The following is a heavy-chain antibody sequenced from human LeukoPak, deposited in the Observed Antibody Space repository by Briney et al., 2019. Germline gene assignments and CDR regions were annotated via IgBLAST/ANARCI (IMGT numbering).Heavy chain of an antibody. V-gene: IGHV3-23*01. Sequence: GGSLRLSCAASGFTFSIYDMSWVRQAPGKGLEWVSTISAISGSTYFADSVKGRFTISRDNSKNTLYLQMNSLRAEDTAVYYCARSGSGDWGQGTLVTVSS. J-gene: IGHJ4*02. D-gene: IGHD1-26*01. CDR1: GFTFSIYD. CDR3: ARSGSGD. CDR2: ISAISGST.